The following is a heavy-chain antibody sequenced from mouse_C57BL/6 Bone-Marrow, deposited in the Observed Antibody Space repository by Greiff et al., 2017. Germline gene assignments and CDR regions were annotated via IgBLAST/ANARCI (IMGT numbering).Heavy chain of an antibody. CDR3: ANWYAMDY. D-gene: IGHD4-1*02. CDR1: GYTFTSYW. Sequence: VQLQQPGASVKLSCKASGYTFTSYWMHWVKQRPGRGLAWIGRIDPNSGGTKYNEKFKSKATLTVDKPSSTAYMQLSSLTSEDSAVYYCANWYAMDYWGQGTSVTVSS. V-gene: IGHV1-72*01. J-gene: IGHJ4*01. CDR2: IDPNSGGT.